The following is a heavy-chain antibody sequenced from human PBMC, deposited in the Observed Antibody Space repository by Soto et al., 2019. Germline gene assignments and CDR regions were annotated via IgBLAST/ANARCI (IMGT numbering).Heavy chain of an antibody. J-gene: IGHJ4*02. CDR2: ISGSGGST. CDR1: GFTFSSYA. CDR3: AKRGYSYIAAAGIDY. D-gene: IGHD6-13*01. Sequence: GGSLRPSCAASGFTFSSYAMSWVRQAPGKGLEWVSAISGSGGSTYYADSVKGRFTISRDNSKNTLYLQMNSLRAEDTAVYYCAKRGYSYIAAAGIDYWGQGTLVTVSS. V-gene: IGHV3-23*01.